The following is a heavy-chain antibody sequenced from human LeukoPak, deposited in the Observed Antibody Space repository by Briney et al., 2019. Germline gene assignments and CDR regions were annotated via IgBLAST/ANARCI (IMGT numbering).Heavy chain of an antibody. Sequence: GGSLRLSCAASGFTFSSYSMNWVRQAPGKGLEWVSSISSSSSYIYYADSVKGRFTISRDNAKNSLYLQMNSLRAEDTAVYYCARDRWLQLPIDYWGQGTLVTVSS. J-gene: IGHJ4*02. CDR2: ISSSSSYI. CDR1: GFTFSSYS. D-gene: IGHD5-24*01. V-gene: IGHV3-21*04. CDR3: ARDRWLQLPIDY.